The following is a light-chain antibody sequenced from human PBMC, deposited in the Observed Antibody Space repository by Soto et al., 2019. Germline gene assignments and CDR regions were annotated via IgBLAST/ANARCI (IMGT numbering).Light chain of an antibody. V-gene: IGKV3-11*01. Sequence: EIVLTQSPATLSLSPGERATLSCRASQSVSSYLAWYQQKPGQAPRLLIHDASNRATGIPARFSGSGSGTDFTLTISSLEPEDFAIYYGQQRTNWWTFGQGTKVEIK. CDR1: QSVSSY. CDR2: DAS. CDR3: QQRTNWWT. J-gene: IGKJ1*01.